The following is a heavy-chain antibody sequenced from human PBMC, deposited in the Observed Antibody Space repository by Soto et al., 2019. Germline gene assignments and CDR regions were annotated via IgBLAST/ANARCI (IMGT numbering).Heavy chain of an antibody. CDR2: ISWNSDNT. Sequence: GGSLRLSCAASGFTFDDYAMHWVRQAPGKGLEWVSSISWNSDNTGYADSVKGRFTISRDNAKNSLYLQMNSLRAEDTALYYCAKDIARYCSGGSCYSSFDYWGQGTLVTVPQ. CDR3: AKDIARYCSGGSCYSSFDY. CDR1: GFTFDDYA. D-gene: IGHD2-15*01. V-gene: IGHV3-9*01. J-gene: IGHJ4*02.